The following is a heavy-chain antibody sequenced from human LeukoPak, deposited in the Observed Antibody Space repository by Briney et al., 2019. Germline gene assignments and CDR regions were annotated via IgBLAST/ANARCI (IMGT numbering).Heavy chain of an antibody. CDR2: IYTTGST. D-gene: IGHD1-14*01. Sequence: SETLSLTRTVSGDSISGYSWSWIRQPPGRGLECIGYIYTTGSTNNNPSLQSRVTISVYTSKNQVSLKLSSVTAADTAVYYCARTRITLGLSAGMDVWGQGTTVTVSS. CDR1: GDSISGYS. V-gene: IGHV4-4*08. CDR3: ARTRITLGLSAGMDV. J-gene: IGHJ6*02.